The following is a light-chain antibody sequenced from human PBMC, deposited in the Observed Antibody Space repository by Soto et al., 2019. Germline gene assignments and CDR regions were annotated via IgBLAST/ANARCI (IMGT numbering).Light chain of an antibody. CDR2: EAS. V-gene: IGKV1-5*03. Sequence: DIQMTQAPSTLSASVLDRVTITCRASQSISSWLAWYQQKPGKAPKVLIYEASTLESGVPSRFSGSGYGTEFTLTIRSLQPDDFATYYCQQYNSYWTFGQGTKVDIK. CDR1: QSISSW. CDR3: QQYNSYWT. J-gene: IGKJ1*01.